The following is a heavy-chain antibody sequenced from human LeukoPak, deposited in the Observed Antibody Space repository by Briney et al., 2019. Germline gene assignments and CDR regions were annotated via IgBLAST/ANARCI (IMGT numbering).Heavy chain of an antibody. J-gene: IGHJ3*02. CDR2: INANTGGT. CDR3: ASLEAAAGPELSGSAFDI. D-gene: IGHD6-13*01. V-gene: IGHV1-2*02. CDR1: GYSFTGYY. Sequence: GESLKISCKGSGYSFTGYYMHWVRQAPGQGLEWMGRINANTGGTNYAQKFQGRVTMTRNTSISTAYMELSSLRSEDTAVYYCASLEAAAGPELSGSAFDIWGQGTMVTVSS.